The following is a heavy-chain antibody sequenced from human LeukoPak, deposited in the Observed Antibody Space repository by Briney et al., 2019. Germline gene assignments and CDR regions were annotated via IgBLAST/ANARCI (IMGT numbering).Heavy chain of an antibody. Sequence: GGSLRLSCAASGFTFDDYGMSWVRQAPGKGLELVSGINWNGGSTGYADSVKGRFTISTDNAKNSLYLQMNSLRAEDTALYYCARDKRTYYYDSSRWFDPWGQGTLVTVSS. D-gene: IGHD3-22*01. J-gene: IGHJ5*02. V-gene: IGHV3-20*04. CDR2: INWNGGST. CDR1: GFTFDDYG. CDR3: ARDKRTYYYDSSRWFDP.